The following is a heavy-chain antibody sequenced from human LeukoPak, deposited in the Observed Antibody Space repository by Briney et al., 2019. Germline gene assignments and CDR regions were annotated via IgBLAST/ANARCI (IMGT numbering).Heavy chain of an antibody. V-gene: IGHV3-30*18. J-gene: IGHJ4*02. Sequence: GGSLRLSCAASGFTFSSYAMSWVRQAPGKGLEWVAVISYDGSNKLYEDSMKGRFTISRDNSKYTLYLQMNSPRPEDTAVYYCAKDPTLWFGEYIGNWGQGTLVTVSS. CDR2: ISYDGSNK. CDR3: AKDPTLWFGEYIGN. CDR1: GFTFSSYA. D-gene: IGHD3-10*01.